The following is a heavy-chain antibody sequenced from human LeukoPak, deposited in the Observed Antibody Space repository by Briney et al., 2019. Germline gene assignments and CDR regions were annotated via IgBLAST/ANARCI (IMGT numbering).Heavy chain of an antibody. Sequence: PSETLSLTCAVYGGSFSGYYWSWIRQPPGKWLEWIGEINHSGSTNYNPSLKSRVTISVDTSKNQFSLKLSSVTAADTAVYYCARGVRNFWSGYYVPPNYYYMDVWGKGTTVTVSS. J-gene: IGHJ6*03. CDR1: GGSFSGYY. CDR3: ARGVRNFWSGYYVPPNYYYMDV. CDR2: INHSGST. D-gene: IGHD3-3*01. V-gene: IGHV4-34*01.